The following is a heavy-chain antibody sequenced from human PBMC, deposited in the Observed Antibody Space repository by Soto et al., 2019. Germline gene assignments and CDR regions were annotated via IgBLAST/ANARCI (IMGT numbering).Heavy chain of an antibody. V-gene: IGHV3-74*01. Sequence: LRLSCAASGFTFNNYWMHWVRQAPGKGLVWVSRINSDGSTPTYADSVKGRFTISRDNSKNTLYLQMNSLRAGDTAVYYCARDHPHYYYGMDVWGQGTTVTVSS. J-gene: IGHJ6*02. CDR3: ARDHPHYYYGMDV. CDR2: INSDGSTP. CDR1: GFTFNNYW.